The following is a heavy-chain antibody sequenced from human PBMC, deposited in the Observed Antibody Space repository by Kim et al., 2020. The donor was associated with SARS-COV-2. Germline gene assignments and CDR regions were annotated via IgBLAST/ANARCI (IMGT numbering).Heavy chain of an antibody. CDR3: ATQQYYYDSSGYYRRWRWFDP. J-gene: IGHJ5*02. Sequence: ASVKVSCKVSGYTLTELSMHWVRQAPGKGLEWMGGFDPEDGETIYAQKFQGRVTMTEDTSTDTAYMELSSLRSEDTAVYYCATQQYYYDSSGYYRRWRWFDPWGQGTLVTVSS. V-gene: IGHV1-24*01. D-gene: IGHD3-22*01. CDR1: GYTLTELS. CDR2: FDPEDGET.